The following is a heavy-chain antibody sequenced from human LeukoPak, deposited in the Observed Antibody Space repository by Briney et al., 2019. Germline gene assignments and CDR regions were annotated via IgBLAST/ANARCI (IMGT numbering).Heavy chain of an antibody. CDR2: ISYDGSNK. D-gene: IGHD6-19*01. Sequence: SGGSLRLSGAASGFTFSSYAMHWVRQAPGKGLEWVAVISYDGSNKYYADSVKGRFTISRDNSKNTLYLQMNSLRAEDTAVYYCAKDEWVGIAVAGTYFDYWGQGTLVTVSS. V-gene: IGHV3-30*04. CDR3: AKDEWVGIAVAGTYFDY. J-gene: IGHJ4*02. CDR1: GFTFSSYA.